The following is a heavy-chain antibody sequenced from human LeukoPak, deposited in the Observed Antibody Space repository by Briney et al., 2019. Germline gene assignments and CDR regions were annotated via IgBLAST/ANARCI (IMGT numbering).Heavy chain of an antibody. J-gene: IGHJ4*02. CDR3: ARGEDIATIEDY. D-gene: IGHD5-24*01. CDR1: VDSISSGGYY. Sequence: SEILSLPCTVSVDSISSGGYYWSSVRQHPGKGLGWIGYIYTSESTYYNTSLKSRVTISVDTSKNQFPLKLSAVTAADTALYCCARGEDIATIEDYWGQATVITVSS. CDR2: IYTSEST. V-gene: IGHV4-31*03.